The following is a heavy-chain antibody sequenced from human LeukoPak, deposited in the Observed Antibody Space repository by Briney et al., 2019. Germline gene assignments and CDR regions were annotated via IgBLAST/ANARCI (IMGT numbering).Heavy chain of an antibody. CDR3: ARGLSYSTRNWFDP. CDR1: GGSISSYY. CDR2: INHSGST. J-gene: IGHJ5*02. D-gene: IGHD6-13*01. Sequence: SETLSLTCTVSGGSISSYYWSWIRQPPGKGLEWIGEINHSGSTNYNPSLKSRVTISVDTSKNQFSLKLSSVTAADTAVYYCARGLSYSTRNWFDPWGQGTLVTVSS. V-gene: IGHV4-34*01.